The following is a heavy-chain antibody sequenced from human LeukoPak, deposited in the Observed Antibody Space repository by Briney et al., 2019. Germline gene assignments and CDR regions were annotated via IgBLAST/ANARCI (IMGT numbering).Heavy chain of an antibody. V-gene: IGHV3-23*01. CDR1: GFTFNTYA. CDR3: ARDLRKVVVAAYIDY. D-gene: IGHD2-15*01. CDR2: ISGSGGST. J-gene: IGHJ4*02. Sequence: GGSLRLSCAASGFTFNTYAMSWVRQAPGKGLEWVSGISGSGGSTYYADSVKGRFTISRDNSKNTLYLQMNSLRAEDTAVYYCARDLRKVVVAAYIDYWGQGTLVTVSS.